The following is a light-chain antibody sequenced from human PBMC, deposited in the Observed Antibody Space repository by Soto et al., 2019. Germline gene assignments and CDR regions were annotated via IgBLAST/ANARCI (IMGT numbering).Light chain of an antibody. V-gene: IGKV1-5*03. J-gene: IGKJ1*01. Sequence: DIQMTQSPSTLSASVGARDTLTCRASQSISSWLAWYQQKPGKAPKLLMYKASSLESGGPSRFSGSGSGTEFTLTISSLQPDDFATYYCQQFNNYPWTFGQGTRVASK. CDR3: QQFNNYPWT. CDR1: QSISSW. CDR2: KAS.